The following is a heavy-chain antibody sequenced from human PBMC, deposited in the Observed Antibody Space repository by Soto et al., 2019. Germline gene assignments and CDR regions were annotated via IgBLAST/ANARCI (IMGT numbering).Heavy chain of an antibody. V-gene: IGHV4-4*07. J-gene: IGHJ6*02. CDR3: ARTDTYDGYYYYGMDV. Sequence: SETLSLTCTVSCGSISSYYWSWIRQPAGKGLEWIGRIYTSGSTNYNPSLKSRVTMSVDTSKNQFSLKLSSVTAADTAVYYCARTDTYDGYYYYGMDVWGQGTTVTVSS. CDR1: CGSISSYY. CDR2: IYTSGST. D-gene: IGHD3-3*01.